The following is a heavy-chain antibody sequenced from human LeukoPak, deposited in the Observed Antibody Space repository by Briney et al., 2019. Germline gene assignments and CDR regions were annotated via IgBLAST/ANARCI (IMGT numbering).Heavy chain of an antibody. Sequence: SETLSLTCTVSGDSISNYYWSWIRQPPGKGLEWIGYIYYSGTTNYTPSLKSRVTISVDTSKTQFSLKLSSVTAADTAVYYCARYAYDSSGYYSFDYWGQGTLVTVSS. CDR3: ARYAYDSSGYYSFDY. CDR1: GDSISNYY. J-gene: IGHJ4*02. D-gene: IGHD3-22*01. CDR2: IYYSGTT. V-gene: IGHV4-59*01.